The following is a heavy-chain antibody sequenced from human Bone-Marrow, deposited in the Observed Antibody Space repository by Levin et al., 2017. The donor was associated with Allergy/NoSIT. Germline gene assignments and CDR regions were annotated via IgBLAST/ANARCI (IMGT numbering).Heavy chain of an antibody. J-gene: IGHJ5*01. CDR3: AKGLVAAVSDS. V-gene: IGHV3-48*03. Sequence: PGESLKISCAASGFSFRNYEMNWVRQAPGKGLEWLSYMSGSGSLIYYADSVKGRFTISRDNAKNSLYLQMNSLRADDTAVYYCAKGLVAAVSDSWGQGTLVTVSS. D-gene: IGHD2-15*01. CDR1: GFSFRNYE. CDR2: MSGSGSLI.